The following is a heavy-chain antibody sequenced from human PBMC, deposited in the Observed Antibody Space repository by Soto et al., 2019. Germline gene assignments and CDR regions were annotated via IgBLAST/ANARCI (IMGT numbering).Heavy chain of an antibody. Sequence: QITLKESGPTLVKPTQTLTLTCTFSGFSLSTSGVGVGWIRQPPGKALEWLALIYWDDDKRYSPSLKSRLTTXKXTXXTQVVLTMTNMDPVDTATYYCARPYSSGWYAHFDYWGQGTLVTVSS. J-gene: IGHJ4*02. D-gene: IGHD6-19*01. CDR3: ARPYSSGWYAHFDY. CDR2: IYWDDDK. V-gene: IGHV2-5*02. CDR1: GFSLSTSGVG.